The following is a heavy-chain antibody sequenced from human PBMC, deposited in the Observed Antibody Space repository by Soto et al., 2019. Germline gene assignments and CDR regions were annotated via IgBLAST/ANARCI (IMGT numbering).Heavy chain of an antibody. D-gene: IGHD2-2*01. J-gene: IGHJ6*02. Sequence: ASVKVSCKASGYTFTSYAMHWVRQAPGQRLEWMGWINAGNGNTKYSQKFQGRVTITRDTSASTAYMELSSLRSEDTAVYYCAIDGYCSSTSCYCSRSGMDVWGQGTTVTVSS. V-gene: IGHV1-3*01. CDR1: GYTFTSYA. CDR2: INAGNGNT. CDR3: AIDGYCSSTSCYCSRSGMDV.